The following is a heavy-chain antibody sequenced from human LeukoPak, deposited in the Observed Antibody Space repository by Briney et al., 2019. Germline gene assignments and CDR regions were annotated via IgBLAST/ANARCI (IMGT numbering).Heavy chain of an antibody. CDR1: GGSISSYY. V-gene: IGHV4-59*01. CDR2: IYYSGST. D-gene: IGHD1-1*01. J-gene: IGHJ4*02. CDR3: ARLTRRSGNYFDY. Sequence: SETLSLTCTVSGGSISSYYWSWIRQPPGKGLEWIGYIYYSGSTNYNPSLQSRVTISVDTSKSQFSLKLSSVTAADTAVYYCARLTRRSGNYFDYWGQGTLVTVSS.